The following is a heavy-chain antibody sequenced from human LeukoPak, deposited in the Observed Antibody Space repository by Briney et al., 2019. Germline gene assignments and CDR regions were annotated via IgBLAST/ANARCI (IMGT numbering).Heavy chain of an antibody. CDR2: ISRSGTST. D-gene: IGHD3-3*01. J-gene: IGHJ3*02. CDR1: GFTFSSFE. CDR3: ATQGRSAIQGI. V-gene: IGHV3-48*03. Sequence: PGGSLRLSCAASGFTFSSFEMNWVRQAPGKGLEWVSFISRSGTSTYHTDSVKGRFTISRDNAKSSLYLQMDSLRAEDTAVYYCATQGRSAIQGIWGQGTMVTVSS.